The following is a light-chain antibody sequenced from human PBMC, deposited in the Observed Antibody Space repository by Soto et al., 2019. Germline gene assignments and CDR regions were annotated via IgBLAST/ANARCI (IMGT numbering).Light chain of an antibody. CDR2: EVS. Sequence: SALTQPASVSGSPGQSITISCTGTSSDVGGYNYVSWYQQHPGKAPKLMIYEVSNRPSGVSYRFSGSKSGNTASLTISGLQADDEADYYCCSYVGGYSYVFGIGTKVTV. CDR1: SSDVGGYNY. CDR3: CSYVGGYSYV. J-gene: IGLJ1*01. V-gene: IGLV2-14*01.